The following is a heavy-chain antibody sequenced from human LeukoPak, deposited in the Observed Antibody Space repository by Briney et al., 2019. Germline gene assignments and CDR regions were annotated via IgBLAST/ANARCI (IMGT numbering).Heavy chain of an antibody. Sequence: PGRSLRLSCAASGITFSNYSMHWVRQAPGKGLEWVANIKQDGSEKYYVDSVKGRFTISRDNAKNSLYLQMNSLRAEDTAVYYCARDSIGASGYYDYWGQGTLVTVSS. CDR3: ARDSIGASGYYDY. V-gene: IGHV3-7*01. D-gene: IGHD6-25*01. CDR2: IKQDGSEK. CDR1: GITFSNYS. J-gene: IGHJ4*02.